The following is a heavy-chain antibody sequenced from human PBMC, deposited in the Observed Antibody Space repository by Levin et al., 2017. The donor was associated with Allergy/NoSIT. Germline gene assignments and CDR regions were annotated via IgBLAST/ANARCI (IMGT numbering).Heavy chain of an antibody. CDR3: AREDGSTFDF. D-gene: IGHD2-2*03. CDR2: IYYSGST. Sequence: LRLSCTVSGGSISGGGYHWTWIRQHPEKGLEWIGYIYYSGSTFYNPSLKSRLMISVDTSKIQFSLNVSSVTAADTAVYYCAREDGSTFDFWGQGALVTVAS. V-gene: IGHV4-31*03. CDR1: GGSISGGGYH. J-gene: IGHJ4*02.